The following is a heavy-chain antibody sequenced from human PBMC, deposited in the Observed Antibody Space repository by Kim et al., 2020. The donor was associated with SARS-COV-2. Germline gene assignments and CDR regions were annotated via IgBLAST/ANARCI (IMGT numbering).Heavy chain of an antibody. V-gene: IGHV5-51*01. Sequence: GESLKISCKGSGYSFTSYWIGWVRQMPGKGLEWMGIIYPGDSDTRYSPSFQGQVTISADKSISTAYLQWSSLKASDTAMYYCASSPRSYKGDYYYYGMDVWGQGSTVTDS. J-gene: IGHJ6*02. D-gene: IGHD1-20*01. CDR2: IYPGDSDT. CDR1: GYSFTSYW. CDR3: ASSPRSYKGDYYYYGMDV.